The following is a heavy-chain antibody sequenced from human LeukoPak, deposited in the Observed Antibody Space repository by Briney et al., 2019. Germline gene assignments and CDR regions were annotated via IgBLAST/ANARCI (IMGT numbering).Heavy chain of an antibody. CDR3: AKSKGSSWSDWYFDL. Sequence: GGSLRLSCAASGFTSSSYAMSWVRQAPGKGLEWVSAISGSGGSTYYADSVKGRFTISRDNSKNTLYLQMNSLRAEDAAVYYCAKSKGSSWSDWYFDLWGRGTLVTVSS. CDR2: ISGSGGST. D-gene: IGHD6-13*01. CDR1: GFTSSSYA. V-gene: IGHV3-23*01. J-gene: IGHJ2*01.